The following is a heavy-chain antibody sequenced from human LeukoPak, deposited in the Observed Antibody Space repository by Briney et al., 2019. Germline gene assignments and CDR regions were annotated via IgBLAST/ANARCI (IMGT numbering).Heavy chain of an antibody. CDR3: TRAAGYAFDI. V-gene: IGHV3-49*04. CDR2: IRSKAYGGTT. Sequence: PGGSLRLSCAASGFTFSSYAMSWVRQAPGKGLEWVGLIRSKAYGGTTEYAASVKGRFTISRDDSKSIAYLQMNSLKTEDTAVYYCTRAAGYAFDIWGQGTMVTVSS. CDR1: GFTFSSYA. J-gene: IGHJ3*02. D-gene: IGHD6-13*01.